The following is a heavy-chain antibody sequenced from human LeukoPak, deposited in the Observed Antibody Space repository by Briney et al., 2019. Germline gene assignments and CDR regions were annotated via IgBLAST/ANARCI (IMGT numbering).Heavy chain of an antibody. CDR2: IKSKVNGGTT. V-gene: IGHV3-49*04. Sequence: PGGSLRLSCTASGFTSGDHGMSWARQAPGKGLEWVGFIKSKVNGGTTEYAASVKGRFTISRDDSQRIAYLHMNSLTTEDTAVYFCTRDRDWSFDYWGQGTLVTVSS. CDR3: TRDRDWSFDY. D-gene: IGHD2-21*01. J-gene: IGHJ4*02. CDR1: GFTSGDHG.